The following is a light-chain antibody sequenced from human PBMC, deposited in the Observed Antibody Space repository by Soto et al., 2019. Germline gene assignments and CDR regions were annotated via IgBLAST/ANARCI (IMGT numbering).Light chain of an antibody. CDR2: EAS. Sequence: DLQMTQSPSTLSASVGDRVTITCRASQTMANWLAWYQQRPGKAPKLLIYEASVLERGVPSRFSGSGSGTQFTLTISSLQPDDFATYYCQQYNSYPCTFGQGTKVDVK. J-gene: IGKJ1*01. CDR3: QQYNSYPCT. V-gene: IGKV1-5*03. CDR1: QTMANW.